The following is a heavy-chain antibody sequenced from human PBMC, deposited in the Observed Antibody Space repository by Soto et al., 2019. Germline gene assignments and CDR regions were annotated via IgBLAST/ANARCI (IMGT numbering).Heavy chain of an antibody. Sequence: ASVKVSCKASGYTFTKQSMHWVRQAPGQSPEWMGWLSGGNGDTRYSQKFQGRVTLTGDTSASIGYMELSSLTSEDTAVYYCVTYDYGLNGYWDQGTLVTVSS. V-gene: IGHV1-3*01. CDR2: LSGGNGDT. CDR3: VTYDYGLNGY. D-gene: IGHD3-16*01. J-gene: IGHJ4*01. CDR1: GYTFTKQS.